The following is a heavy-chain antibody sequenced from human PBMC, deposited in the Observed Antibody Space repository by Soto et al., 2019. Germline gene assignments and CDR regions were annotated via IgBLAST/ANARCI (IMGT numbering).Heavy chain of an antibody. CDR3: ARDHPHSYGIYSFDY. D-gene: IGHD5-18*01. V-gene: IGHV4-59*01. J-gene: IGHJ4*02. CDR1: GGSISNYY. Sequence: QVQLQESGPGLVKPSETLSLTCTVSGGSISNYYWSWIRQPTGKGLEWIVYIYSSGSTNYNPSLKSPVTISADTSKNQGSLKLTSVTAADTAVYYCARDHPHSYGIYSFDYWGQGTLVTVSS. CDR2: IYSSGST.